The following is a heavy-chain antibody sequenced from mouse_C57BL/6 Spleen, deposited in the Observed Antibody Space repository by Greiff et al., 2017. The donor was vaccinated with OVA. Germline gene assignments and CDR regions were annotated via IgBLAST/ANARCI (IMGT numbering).Heavy chain of an antibody. CDR1: GFTFSDYG. CDR2: ISSGSSTI. Sequence: EVKLLESGGGLVKPGGSLKLSCAASGFTFSDYGMHWVRQAPGQGLEWIAYISSGSSTIYYADTVKGRFTISRDNAKNTLFLQMTSLTSEDTAMYYCARRPDGSYAMDYWGQGTSVTVSS. J-gene: IGHJ4*01. V-gene: IGHV5-17*01. D-gene: IGHD2-3*01. CDR3: ARRPDGSYAMDY.